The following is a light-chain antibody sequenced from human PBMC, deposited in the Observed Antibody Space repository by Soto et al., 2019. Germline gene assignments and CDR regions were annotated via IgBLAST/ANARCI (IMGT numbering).Light chain of an antibody. CDR2: LNGDGSH. CDR1: SGHSTYD. Sequence: QPVLTQSPSASASLGASVKLTCSLSSGHSTYDIAWYQQQPEKGPRYLMRLNGDGSHSKGDGIPDRFSGSSSGAERYLTISSLQSEDEADYYCQTWGTGIQVVFGGGTKLPS. V-gene: IGLV4-69*02. CDR3: QTWGTGIQVV. J-gene: IGLJ2*01.